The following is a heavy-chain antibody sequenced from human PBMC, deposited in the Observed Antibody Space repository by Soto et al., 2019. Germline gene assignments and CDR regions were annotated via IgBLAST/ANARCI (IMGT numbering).Heavy chain of an antibody. Sequence: EVQLVESGGGLVKPGGSLRLSCAASGFTFSSYSMNWVRQAPGKGLEWVSSISTGSSYIYYADSVKGRFTISRDNAKNSLYLQMSSLRAEDTAVYYCARLTLLQAPIDYWGQGTLVTVSS. CDR1: GFTFSSYS. CDR3: ARLTLLQAPIDY. J-gene: IGHJ4*02. V-gene: IGHV3-21*01. D-gene: IGHD6-6*01. CDR2: ISTGSSYI.